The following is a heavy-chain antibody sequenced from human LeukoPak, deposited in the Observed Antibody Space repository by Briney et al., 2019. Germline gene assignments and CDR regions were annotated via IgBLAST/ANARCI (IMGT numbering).Heavy chain of an antibody. CDR3: ARGLAYSGSYYYYYYMDV. D-gene: IGHD1-26*01. Sequence: PSETLSLTCTVSGVSISSSNSYWGWIRQPPGKGLEWIGYIYYSGSTNYNPSLKSRVTISVDTSKNQFSLKLSSVTAADTAVYYCARGLAYSGSYYYYYYMDVWGKGTTVTVSS. CDR1: GVSISSSNSY. CDR2: IYYSGST. J-gene: IGHJ6*03. V-gene: IGHV4-61*05.